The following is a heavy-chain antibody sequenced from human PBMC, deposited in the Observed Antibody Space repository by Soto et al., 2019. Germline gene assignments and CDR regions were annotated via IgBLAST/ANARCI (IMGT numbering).Heavy chain of an antibody. D-gene: IGHD2-2*01. V-gene: IGHV3-23*01. CDR1: GFTFRSYA. Sequence: GGSLILSCAASGFTFRSYAMSWVRQEPGKGLEWVSAISGSGGSTYYADSVKGRFTISRDNSKNTLYLQMNSLRAEDTAVYCCAKDIVVVPAAMRYYYYYGMDVWGQGTTVTVS. J-gene: IGHJ6*02. CDR3: AKDIVVVPAAMRYYYYYGMDV. CDR2: ISGSGGST.